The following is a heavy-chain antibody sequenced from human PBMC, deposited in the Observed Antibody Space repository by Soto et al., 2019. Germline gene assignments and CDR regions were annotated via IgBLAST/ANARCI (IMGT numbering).Heavy chain of an antibody. J-gene: IGHJ5*02. CDR1: GGTFSSYT. CDR2: IIPILGIA. D-gene: IGHD2-2*01. Sequence: QVQLVQSGAEVKRHGSSMKVSCKASGGTFSSYTISWVRQAPGQGLEWMGRIIPILGIANYAQKFQGRVTITADKSTSTAYMELSSLRSEDTAVYYCASLLPAANWFDPWGQGTLVTVSS. V-gene: IGHV1-69*02. CDR3: ASLLPAANWFDP.